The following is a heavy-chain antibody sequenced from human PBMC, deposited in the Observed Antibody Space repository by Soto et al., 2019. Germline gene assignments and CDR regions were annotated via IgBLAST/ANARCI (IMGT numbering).Heavy chain of an antibody. D-gene: IGHD3-3*01. CDR1: GFTFSSYS. Sequence: GGSLRLSCAASGFTFSSYSMNWVRQAPGKGLEWVSYISSSSSTIYYADSVKGRFTISRDNAKNSLYLQMNSLRAEDTAVYYCAREGDFWSGYYSPFFDYWGQGTLVTVSS. J-gene: IGHJ4*02. CDR3: AREGDFWSGYYSPFFDY. CDR2: ISSSSSTI. V-gene: IGHV3-48*04.